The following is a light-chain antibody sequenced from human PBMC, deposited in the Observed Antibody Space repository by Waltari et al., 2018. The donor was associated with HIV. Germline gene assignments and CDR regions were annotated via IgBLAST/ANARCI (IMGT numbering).Light chain of an antibody. CDR3: SSYGGTDTYV. CDR2: AVN. CDR1: RSDVGAYDY. J-gene: IGLJ1*01. V-gene: IGLV2-8*01. Sequence: SALTQPPSASGSVGQSVSISCTGTRSDVGAYDYVSWYQQHPGKAPKVIIYAVNKRPSGVPHRFSGSKSGNTASLTVAGLQADDEADYFCSSYGGTDTYVFGSGTKVSVL.